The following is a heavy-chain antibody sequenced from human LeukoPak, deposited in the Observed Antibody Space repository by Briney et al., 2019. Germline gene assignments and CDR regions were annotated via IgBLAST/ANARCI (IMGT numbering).Heavy chain of an antibody. J-gene: IGHJ6*02. CDR1: GFTFSSYG. Sequence: GGSLRLSCAASGFTFSSYGMHWVRQAPGKGLEWVAVIWYDGSNKYYADSVKGRFTISRDNSKNTLYLQMNSLRAEDTAVYYCAREMKTHLSQDIVVVPAAMSYYGMDVWGQGTTVTVSS. V-gene: IGHV3-33*01. D-gene: IGHD2-2*01. CDR2: IWYDGSNK. CDR3: AREMKTHLSQDIVVVPAAMSYYGMDV.